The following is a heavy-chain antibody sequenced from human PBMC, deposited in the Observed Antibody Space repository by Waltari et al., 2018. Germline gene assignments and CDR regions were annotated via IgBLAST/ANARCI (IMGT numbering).Heavy chain of an antibody. CDR2: IIPIFGTA. Sequence: QVQLVQSGAEVKKPGSSGKVSCKPSGGTFSSYGISWLRQAPGQGLEWRGGIIPIFGTASYAQKFQGRVTITADESTTTASMELRSLRTEDTAMYYCARANVGSHWACDYWGQGTLVTVSS. D-gene: IGHD3-10*01. CDR3: ARANVGSHWACDY. J-gene: IGHJ4*02. V-gene: IGHV1-69*12. CDR1: GGTFSSYG.